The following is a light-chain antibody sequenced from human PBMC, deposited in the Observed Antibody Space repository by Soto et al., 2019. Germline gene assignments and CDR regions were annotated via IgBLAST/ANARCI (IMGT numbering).Light chain of an antibody. J-gene: IGKJ2*01. CDR1: QSISSW. V-gene: IGKV1-5*03. CDR2: KAS. CDR3: QHYNSYSNT. Sequence: DIQMTQSPSTLSASVVDRVTITCRASQSISSWLAWYQQKPGKAPKLLIYKASSLESGVPSRFSGSGSGTEFTLTISSLQPDDFATYYCQHYNSYSNTFGQGTKLEIK.